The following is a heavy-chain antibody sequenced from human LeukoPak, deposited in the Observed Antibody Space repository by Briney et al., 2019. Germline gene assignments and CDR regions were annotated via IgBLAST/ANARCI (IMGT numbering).Heavy chain of an antibody. V-gene: IGHV2-5*01. CDR3: AHSYYYDSSGYYIPYYFDY. CDR2: IYWNDDK. Sequence: SGPTLVKPTQTLTLTCTFSGFSLSTSGVGVGWIRQPPGKALEWLALIYWNDDKRYSPSLKSRLTITKVTSKNQVVLTMTNMDPVDTATYYCAHSYYYDSSGYYIPYYFDYWGQGTLVTVSS. J-gene: IGHJ4*02. D-gene: IGHD3-22*01. CDR1: GFSLSTSGVG.